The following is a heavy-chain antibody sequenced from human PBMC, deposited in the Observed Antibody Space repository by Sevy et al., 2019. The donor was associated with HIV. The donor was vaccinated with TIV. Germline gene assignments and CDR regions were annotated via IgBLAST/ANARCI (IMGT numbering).Heavy chain of an antibody. CDR2: IIPIFGTA. CDR3: ASEANSAGMDV. V-gene: IGHV1-69*13. Sequence: ASVKVSCKASGGTFSSYAISWVRQAPGQGLEWMGGIIPIFGTANYAQKFQGRVTITADESTSTGYMELSSLRSEDTAVYYCASEANSAGMDVWGQGTTVTVSS. J-gene: IGHJ6*02. D-gene: IGHD1-7*01. CDR1: GGTFSSYA.